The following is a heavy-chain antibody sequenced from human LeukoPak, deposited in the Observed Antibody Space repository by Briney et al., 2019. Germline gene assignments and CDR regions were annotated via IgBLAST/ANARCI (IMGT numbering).Heavy chain of an antibody. D-gene: IGHD1-26*01. CDR1: GGSISNNLYH. CDR2: IYYSGST. J-gene: IGHJ6*03. Sequence: SETLSLTCTVSGGSISNNLYHWGWIRQPPGKGLEWIGSIYYSGSTYYKPSLKSRVTISVDTSRNQFSLKLNSVTAADTAVYYCAGHSGSFYFYYYMDVWGKGTTVTVSS. CDR3: AGHSGSFYFYYYMDV. V-gene: IGHV4-39*07.